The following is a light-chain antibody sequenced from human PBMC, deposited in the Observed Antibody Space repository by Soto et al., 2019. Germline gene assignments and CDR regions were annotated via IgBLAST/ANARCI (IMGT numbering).Light chain of an antibody. J-gene: IGKJ4*01. CDR1: QSLLHSNGYNY. V-gene: IGKV2-28*01. Sequence: DIVMTQSPLSLPVTPGEPASISCRSSQSLLHSNGYNYLDWYLQKPGQSPQLLIYFGSNRASGVPGRISGGGSGTDFTLKITRVEAEDVGVYYCMQTLQFPLTFGGGTKVEIK. CDR3: MQTLQFPLT. CDR2: FGS.